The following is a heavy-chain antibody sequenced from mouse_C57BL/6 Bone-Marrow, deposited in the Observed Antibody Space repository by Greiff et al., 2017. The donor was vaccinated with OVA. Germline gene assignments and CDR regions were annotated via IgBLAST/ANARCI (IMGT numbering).Heavy chain of an antibody. CDR2: ISGGGGNT. CDR1: GFTFSSYT. D-gene: IGHD2-10*02. J-gene: IGHJ1*03. Sequence: EVKLVESGGGLVKPGGSLKLSCAASGFTFSSYTMSWVRQTPEKRLEWVATISGGGGNTYYPDSVKGRFTISRDNAKNTLYLQMSSLRSEDTALYYCARHLPSYFDFWGTGTTVTVSS. CDR3: ARHLPSYFDF. V-gene: IGHV5-9*01.